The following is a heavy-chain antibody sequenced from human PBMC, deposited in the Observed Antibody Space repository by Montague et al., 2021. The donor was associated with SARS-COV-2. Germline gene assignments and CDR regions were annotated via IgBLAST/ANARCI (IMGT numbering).Heavy chain of an antibody. J-gene: IGHJ6*02. V-gene: IGHV3-30*04. CDR1: GFTFSSYA. CDR2: ISHEGSYK. CDR3: ARDLESTGYFDPYYYHGMDV. Sequence: SLRLSCAASGFTFSSYALHWVRQAPGKGLEWVADISHEGSYKYYADSVKGRFTISRDNSKNTLYLDMNSLGAEDTALYYCARDLESTGYFDPYYYHGMDVWGQGTTVTVSS. D-gene: IGHD3-9*01.